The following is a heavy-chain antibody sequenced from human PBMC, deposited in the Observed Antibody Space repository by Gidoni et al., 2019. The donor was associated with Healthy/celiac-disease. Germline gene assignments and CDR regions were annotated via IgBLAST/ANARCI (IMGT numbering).Heavy chain of an antibody. J-gene: IGHJ4*02. V-gene: IGHV4-59*01. CDR2: IYYSGST. CDR1: GGSISSYY. D-gene: IGHD6-19*01. Sequence: QVQLQESGPGLVKPSETLSLTCTVSGGSISSYYWSWIRQPPGKGLEWIGYIYYSGSTNYNPSLKSRVTISVDTSKNQFSLKLSSVTAADTAVYYCARSLGSGWYFFDYWGQGTLVTVSS. CDR3: ARSLGSGWYFFDY.